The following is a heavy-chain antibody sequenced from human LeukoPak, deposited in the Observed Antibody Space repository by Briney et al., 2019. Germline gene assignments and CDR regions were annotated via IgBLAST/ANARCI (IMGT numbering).Heavy chain of an antibody. D-gene: IGHD2-15*01. Sequence: GGSLRLSCAASGFTVSSNYMSWVRQAPGKGLEWVSGISGSGGSTYYADSVKGRFTISRDNSKNTLYLQMSSLRAEDTAVYFCASRDPCSGSTCYGLRYWGQGSLVTVSS. V-gene: IGHV3-23*01. CDR2: ISGSGGST. CDR3: ASRDPCSGSTCYGLRY. CDR1: GFTVSSNY. J-gene: IGHJ4*02.